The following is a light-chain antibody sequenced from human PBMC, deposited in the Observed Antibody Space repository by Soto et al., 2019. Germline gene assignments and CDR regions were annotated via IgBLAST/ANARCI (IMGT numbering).Light chain of an antibody. CDR3: QQFEDFPRAII. CDR1: QDISTY. Sequence: IQMTQSPSALSASVGQRVTITCEASQDISTYLNWYQQKPGKAPKLLIYDASNLETGVPSRFSGSGSGTDFTFTISSLQPEDIATYYCQQFEDFPRAIIFGQGTRLEI. V-gene: IGKV1-33*01. J-gene: IGKJ5*01. CDR2: DAS.